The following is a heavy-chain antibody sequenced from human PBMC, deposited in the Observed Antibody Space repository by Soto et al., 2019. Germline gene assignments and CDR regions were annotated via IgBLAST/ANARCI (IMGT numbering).Heavy chain of an antibody. V-gene: IGHV1-18*01. CDR3: ARGRYGEY. J-gene: IGHJ4*02. Sequence: QVHLVQSGAEVKKPGASVKVSCKGSGYAFTTYGITWVRQAPGQGREWMGWISAHNGNTNYAQKLQGRVTVTRDTSTSTAYMELRSLRSDDTAVYYCARGRYGEYWGQGARVTVSS. CDR2: ISAHNGNT. D-gene: IGHD3-10*01. CDR1: GYAFTTYG.